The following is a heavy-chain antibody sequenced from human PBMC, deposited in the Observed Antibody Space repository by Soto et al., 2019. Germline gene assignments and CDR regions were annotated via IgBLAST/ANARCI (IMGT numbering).Heavy chain of an antibody. D-gene: IGHD6-19*01. J-gene: IGHJ4*02. CDR2: ISYDGSTK. CDR3: ARTTAVAGTPEFDY. V-gene: IGHV3-30-3*01. CDR1: GFTFSSFS. Sequence: GGSLRLSCVASGFTFSSFSLHWVRQAPGKGLEWLALISYDGSTKYNADSVKGRFTISRENSNNTLYLQLSSLRPDDTAVYYCARTTAVAGTPEFDYWGQGALVTVSS.